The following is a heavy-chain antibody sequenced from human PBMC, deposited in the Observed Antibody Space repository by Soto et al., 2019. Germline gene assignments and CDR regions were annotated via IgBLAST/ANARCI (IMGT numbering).Heavy chain of an antibody. CDR2: IYYSGST. V-gene: IGHV4-59*01. Sequence: SETLSLTCTVSGGSISSYYWSWIRQPPGKGLEWIGYIYYSGSTNYNPSLKSRVTISVDTSKNQFSLKLSSVAAADTAVYYCASSEVTGTTIDYWGQGTLVTVSS. CDR3: ASSEVTGTTIDY. D-gene: IGHD1-20*01. J-gene: IGHJ4*02. CDR1: GGSISSYY.